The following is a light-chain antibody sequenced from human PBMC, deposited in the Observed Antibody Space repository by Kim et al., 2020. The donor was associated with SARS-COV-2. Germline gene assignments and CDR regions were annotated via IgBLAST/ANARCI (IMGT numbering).Light chain of an antibody. V-gene: IGLV3-1*01. CDR3: QAWDRTTMV. CDR1: KLGNKY. Sequence: VSPGQPASIPCSGDKLGNKYVCWYQQRPGQSPVLVMYQDNRRPSGIPERFSGSNSGNTATLTISGTQAMDEADYYCQAWDRTTMVFGGGTQLTVL. J-gene: IGLJ2*01. CDR2: QDN.